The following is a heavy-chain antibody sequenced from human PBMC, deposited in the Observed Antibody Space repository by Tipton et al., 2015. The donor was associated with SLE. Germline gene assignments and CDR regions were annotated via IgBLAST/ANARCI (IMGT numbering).Heavy chain of an antibody. CDR3: ARDRDPNWNDPGAFDY. CDR1: GYTFTGYY. J-gene: IGHJ4*02. Sequence: QSGAEVKKPGASVKVSCKASGYTFTGYYMHWVRQAPGQGLEWMGIINPSGGSTSYAQKFQGRVTMTRDTSTSTVYMELSRLRSDDTAVYYCARDRDPNWNDPGAFDYWGQGTLVTVSS. D-gene: IGHD1-20*01. CDR2: INPSGGST. V-gene: IGHV1-46*01.